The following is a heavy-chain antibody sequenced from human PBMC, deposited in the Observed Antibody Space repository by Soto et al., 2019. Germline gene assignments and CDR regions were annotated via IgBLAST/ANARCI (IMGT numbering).Heavy chain of an antibody. Sequence: QVQLVQSGAEVKEPGASVNLSCKASGYTFTTYPMHWVRQAPGQRLEWMGWISGGNDNIEYSQKFQGRVTFTRDTSASTAHMELSRLRSEDTAVYYCARGVMVRGLNYYAMDVW. V-gene: IGHV1-3*01. J-gene: IGHJ6*01. CDR3: ARGVMVRGLNYYAMDV. CDR1: GYTFTTYP. CDR2: ISGGNDNI. D-gene: IGHD3-10*01.